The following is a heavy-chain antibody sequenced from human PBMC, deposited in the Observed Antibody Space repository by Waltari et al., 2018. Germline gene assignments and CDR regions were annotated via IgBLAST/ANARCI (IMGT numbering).Heavy chain of an antibody. D-gene: IGHD3-3*01. Sequence: QVQLQESGPGLVKPSETLSLTCTVSGGSISSYYWRWIRQPPGKGLEWIGYIYYSGSTNYNPSLKSRVTISVDTSKNQFSLKLSSVTAADTAVYYCARCAGDFWSGYLGSDAFDIWGQGTMVTVSS. CDR3: ARCAGDFWSGYLGSDAFDI. CDR2: IYYSGST. J-gene: IGHJ3*02. CDR1: GGSISSYY. V-gene: IGHV4-59*01.